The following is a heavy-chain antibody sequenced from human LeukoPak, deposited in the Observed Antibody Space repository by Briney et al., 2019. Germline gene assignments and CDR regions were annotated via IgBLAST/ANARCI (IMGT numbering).Heavy chain of an antibody. Sequence: GGSLRLSCAASGFTFSDYYMSWIRQAPGKGLEWVSYISNSSSYTNYADSVKGRFTISRDNAKNSLYLQMNSLRAEDTAVYYCARDPLFYYGSGPGAFDIWGQGTMVTVSS. V-gene: IGHV3-11*06. D-gene: IGHD3-10*01. CDR2: ISNSSSYT. CDR3: ARDPLFYYGSGPGAFDI. CDR1: GFTFSDYY. J-gene: IGHJ3*02.